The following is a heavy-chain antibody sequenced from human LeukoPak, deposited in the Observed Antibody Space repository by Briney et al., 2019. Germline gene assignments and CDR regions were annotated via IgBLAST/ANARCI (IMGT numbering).Heavy chain of an antibody. CDR3: ARDREDGYNSGYFDY. Sequence: ASVKVSCKTSGYTFTNYDINWVRQATGQGLEWMGWMNPNSGNTGYAQKFQGRVTMTRDTSTSTVYMELSSLRSEDTAVYYCARDREDGYNSGYFDYWGQGTLVTVSS. CDR1: GYTFTNYD. CDR2: MNPNSGNT. J-gene: IGHJ4*02. D-gene: IGHD5-24*01. V-gene: IGHV1-8*01.